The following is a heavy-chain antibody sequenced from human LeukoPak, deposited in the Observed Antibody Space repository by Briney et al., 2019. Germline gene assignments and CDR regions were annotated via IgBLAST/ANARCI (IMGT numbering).Heavy chain of an antibody. J-gene: IGHJ4*02. D-gene: IGHD2-8*01. V-gene: IGHV3-7*01. CDR1: EFIFSSYW. CDR3: ARLTWICSNGVCYSGFDY. Sequence: GGSLRLSCAASEFIFSSYWMVWVRQAPGKGLEWVANIKQDESEKYYVDSVKGRFTISRDNAKNSLYLQMNSLGADDTAIYYCARLTWICSNGVCYSGFDYWGQGTLVTVSS. CDR2: IKQDESEK.